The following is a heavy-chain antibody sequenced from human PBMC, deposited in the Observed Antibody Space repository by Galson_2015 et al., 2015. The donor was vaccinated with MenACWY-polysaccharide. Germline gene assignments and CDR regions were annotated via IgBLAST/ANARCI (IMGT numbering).Heavy chain of an antibody. D-gene: IGHD4-17*01. CDR3: ARIPSTGTSFGWFDP. CDR1: GDSISKGGSY. V-gene: IGHV4-31*03. J-gene: IGHJ5*02. CDR2: MSYRGRS. Sequence: TLSLTCTVSGDSISKGGSYWSWFRQLPETGLGWIGYMSYRGRSNYNPSLRSRVTISIDTSRNQFSLQLNSVTAADTAVYYCARIPSTGTSFGWFDPWGQGTLVTVSS.